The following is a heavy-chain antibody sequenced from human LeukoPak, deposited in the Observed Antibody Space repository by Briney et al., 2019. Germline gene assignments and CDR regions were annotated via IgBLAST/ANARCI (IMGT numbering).Heavy chain of an antibody. Sequence: GGSLRLSCAASGFTFSSYSMNWVRQAPGKGLEWVSFISSSNSYIYNADSVKGRFTISRDNAKNSLYLQMNSLRAEDTAVYYCARDQGLLVVDGRFGYWGQGTLVTVSS. CDR2: ISSSNSYI. CDR3: ARDQGLLVVDGRFGY. V-gene: IGHV3-21*01. D-gene: IGHD6-19*01. J-gene: IGHJ4*02. CDR1: GFTFSSYS.